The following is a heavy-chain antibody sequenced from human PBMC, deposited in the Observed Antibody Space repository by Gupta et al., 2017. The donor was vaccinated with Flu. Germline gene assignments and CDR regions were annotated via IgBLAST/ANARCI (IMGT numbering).Heavy chain of an antibody. V-gene: IGHV3-53*01. CDR3: AKDDDGEPASLF. J-gene: IGHJ4*02. CDR2: IISGATT. D-gene: IGHD3-16*01. Sequence: WEGSGLVVSRCYMSWVSEAPGKGLEGVPGIISGATTRYGDTVGGRFSVSVDISKNTQYLDMNNLRAEDTGIYYCAKDDDGEPASLFWGRGTLVTVS. CDR1: GLVVSRCY.